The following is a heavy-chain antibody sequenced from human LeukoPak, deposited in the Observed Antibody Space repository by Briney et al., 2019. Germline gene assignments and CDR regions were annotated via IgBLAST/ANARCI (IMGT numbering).Heavy chain of an antibody. CDR3: ARVREWELLSFDY. V-gene: IGHV3-53*01. J-gene: IGHJ4*02. CDR1: GFIVSSNY. CDR2: IYSGGST. D-gene: IGHD1-26*01. Sequence: GGSLRLSCAASGFIVSSNYMSWVRQAPGKGLEWVSVIYSGGSTYYADSVKGRFTISRDNSKNTLYLQMNSLRAEDTAVYYCARVREWELLSFDYWGQGTLVTVSS.